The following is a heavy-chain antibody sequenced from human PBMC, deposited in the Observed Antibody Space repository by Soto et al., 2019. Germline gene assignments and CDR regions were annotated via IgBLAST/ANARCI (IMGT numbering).Heavy chain of an antibody. D-gene: IGHD3-22*01. CDR3: ARARQYYDCELDP. CDR1: TFTFSTYW. CDR2: IKQDGGEK. V-gene: IGHV3-7*01. J-gene: IGHJ5*02. Sequence: GSLRLSCAASTFTFSTYWMSWVRQAPGKGLEWVANIKQDGGEKYYVDSVKGRFTISRDNVKNSLSLQMSSLRAEDTAVYYCARARQYYDCELDPWGQGTLVTVSS.